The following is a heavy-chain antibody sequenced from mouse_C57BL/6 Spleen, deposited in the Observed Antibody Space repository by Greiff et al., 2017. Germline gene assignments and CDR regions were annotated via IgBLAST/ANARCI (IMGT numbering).Heavy chain of an antibody. D-gene: IGHD3-1*01. J-gene: IGHJ3*01. CDR3: ARDGLLGFAY. CDR1: GYAFSSYW. CDR2: IYPGDGDT. V-gene: IGHV1-80*01. Sequence: QVQLKESGAELVKPGASVKISCKASGYAFSSYWMNWVKQRPGKGLEWIGQIYPGDGDTNYNGKFKGKATLTADKSSSTAYMQLSSLTSEDSAVYFCARDGLLGFAYWGQGTLVTVSA.